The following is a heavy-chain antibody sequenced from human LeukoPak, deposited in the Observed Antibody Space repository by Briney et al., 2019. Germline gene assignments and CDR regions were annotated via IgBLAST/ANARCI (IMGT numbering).Heavy chain of an antibody. CDR2: VYYNGDI. V-gene: IGHV4-59*01. CDR3: ATTWYYDSRGYLFDD. J-gene: IGHJ4*01. Sequence: KSSETLSLTCGVSGVPISTYYWSWLRQSPGKGLEWIAYVYYNGDIMYNPSLKSRVTISLDTSKNQFSLSMTSVTAADTAVYFCATTWYYDSRGYLFDDWGHGTLVTVSS. CDR1: GVPISTYY. D-gene: IGHD3-22*01.